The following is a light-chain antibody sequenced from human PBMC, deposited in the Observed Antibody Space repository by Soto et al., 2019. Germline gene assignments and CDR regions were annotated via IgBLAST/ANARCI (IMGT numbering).Light chain of an antibody. V-gene: IGKV3-15*01. J-gene: IGKJ3*01. CDR1: QSVSSN. Sequence: EIVMTQSPATQSVSPGERATLSCRASQSVSSNLAWYQQKPGQAPRLLIYGASTRATGIPGRFSGSGSGTEFTLTISSLQSEDFAVYYCQQYSNWPVTFGPGTKVDI. CDR2: GAS. CDR3: QQYSNWPVT.